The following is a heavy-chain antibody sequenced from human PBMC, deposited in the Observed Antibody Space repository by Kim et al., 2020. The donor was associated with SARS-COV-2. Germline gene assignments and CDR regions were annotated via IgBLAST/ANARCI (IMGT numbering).Heavy chain of an antibody. CDR1: GGTFSIYA. CDR3: ARAGWSSGSYSGAWFDP. Sequence: SVKVSCKASGGTFSIYAISWVRQAPGQGLEWMGGIIPIFGTANYAQKFQGRVTITADESTSTAYMELSSLRSEDTAVYYCARAGWSSGSYSGAWFDPWGQGTLVTVSS. D-gene: IGHD1-26*01. J-gene: IGHJ5*02. CDR2: IIPIFGTA. V-gene: IGHV1-69*13.